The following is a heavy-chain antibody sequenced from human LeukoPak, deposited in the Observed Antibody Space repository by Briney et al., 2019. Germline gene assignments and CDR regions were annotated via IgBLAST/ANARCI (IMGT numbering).Heavy chain of an antibody. D-gene: IGHD1-26*01. Sequence: ASVKVSCKASGYTFNNYYIHWVRQAPGQGLEWMGLINPSGSSTSYAQKFQGRLSLTRDMSTSTDYMELSSLRSEDTAVYYCARDNSVGDTAWWFDPWGQGTLVTVSS. CDR3: ARDNSVGDTAWWFDP. CDR2: INPSGSST. CDR1: GYTFNNYY. J-gene: IGHJ5*02. V-gene: IGHV1-46*02.